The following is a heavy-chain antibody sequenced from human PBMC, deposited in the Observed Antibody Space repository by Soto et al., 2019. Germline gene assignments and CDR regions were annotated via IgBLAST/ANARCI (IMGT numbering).Heavy chain of an antibody. J-gene: IGHJ5*02. D-gene: IGHD3-9*01. CDR3: AKDPYDILTGYYNWFDP. CDR1: GFTFSSYA. Sequence: GGSLRLSCAASGFTFSSYAMSWDRQAPGKGMEWVSAISGSGGSTYYADSVKGLFTISRDISKNTLYLQMNSLSAEDTAVYFLAKDPYDILTGYYNWFDPWGQGTLVTVSS. CDR2: ISGSGGST. V-gene: IGHV3-23*01.